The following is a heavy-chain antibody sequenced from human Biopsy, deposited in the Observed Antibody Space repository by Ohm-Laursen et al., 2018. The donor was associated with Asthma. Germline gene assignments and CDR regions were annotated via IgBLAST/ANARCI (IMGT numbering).Heavy chain of an antibody. CDR2: ISYDGNHK. V-gene: IGHV3-30*18. CDR1: GFMFRSFV. D-gene: IGHD5-12*01. Sequence: SLRLSCTASGFMFRSFVMHWVRQAPGKGLEWVAVISYDGNHKFYEDSVKSRFTISRDNSKNTLYLQMNSLRTEDTAVYYCAKRRGYSGHDNDYWGQGTLVIVSS. CDR3: AKRRGYSGHDNDY. J-gene: IGHJ4*02.